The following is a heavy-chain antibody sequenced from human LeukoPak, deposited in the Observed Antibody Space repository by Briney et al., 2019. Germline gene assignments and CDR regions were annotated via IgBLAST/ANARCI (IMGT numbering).Heavy chain of an antibody. V-gene: IGHV4-39*01. CDR1: GGSISSSSYY. Sequence: SETLSLTCTVSGGSISSSSYYWGWIRQPPGKGLEWIGSIYYSGSTYYNPSLKSRVTISVDTSKNQFSLKLSSVTAADTAVYYCAGPDYDILTGYESFYFDYWGQGTLVTVSS. J-gene: IGHJ4*02. CDR3: AGPDYDILTGYESFYFDY. CDR2: IYYSGST. D-gene: IGHD3-9*01.